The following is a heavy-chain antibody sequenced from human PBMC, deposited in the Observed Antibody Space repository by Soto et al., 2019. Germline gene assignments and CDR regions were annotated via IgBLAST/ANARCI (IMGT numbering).Heavy chain of an antibody. CDR2: INHSGST. CDR3: ARPGGYCSSTSCYGRNWFDP. J-gene: IGHJ5*02. D-gene: IGHD2-2*01. V-gene: IGHV4-34*01. CDR1: GGSFSGYY. Sequence: SETLSLTCAVYGGSFSGYYWSWIRQPPGKGLEWIGEINHSGSTNYNPSLKSRVTISVDTSKNQISLKLSSVTAADTAVYYCARPGGYCSSTSCYGRNWFDPWGQGTLVTVSS.